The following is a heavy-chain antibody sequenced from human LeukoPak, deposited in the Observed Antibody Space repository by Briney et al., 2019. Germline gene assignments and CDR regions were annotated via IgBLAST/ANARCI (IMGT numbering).Heavy chain of an antibody. CDR2: IIPILGIA. V-gene: IGHV1-69*04. J-gene: IGHJ6*02. CDR3: ARGQVTTTYYYGMDV. D-gene: IGHD4-17*01. CDR1: GYTFTGYY. Sequence: SVKVSCKASGYTFTGYYMHWVRQAPGQGLEWMGRIIPILGIANYAQKFQGRVAITADKSTSTAYMELSSLRSEDTAVYYCARGQVTTTYYYGMDVWGQGTTVTVSS.